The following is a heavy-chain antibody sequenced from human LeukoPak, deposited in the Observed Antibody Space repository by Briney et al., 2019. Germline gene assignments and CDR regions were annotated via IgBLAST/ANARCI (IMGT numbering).Heavy chain of an antibody. D-gene: IGHD2-15*01. V-gene: IGHV1-2*02. CDR2: INPNSGGT. CDR3: AREWVVAATRHDWFDP. Sequence: ASVKVSCKASGYTFTGYYMHWVRQAPGQGPEWMGWINPNSGGTNYAQKFQGRVTMTRDTSISTAYMELSRLRSDDTAVYYCAREWVVAATRHDWFDPWGQGTLVTVSS. J-gene: IGHJ5*02. CDR1: GYTFTGYY.